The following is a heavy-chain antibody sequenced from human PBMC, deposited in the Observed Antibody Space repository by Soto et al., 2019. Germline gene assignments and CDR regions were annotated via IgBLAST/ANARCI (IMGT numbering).Heavy chain of an antibody. D-gene: IGHD6-13*01. J-gene: IGHJ4*02. V-gene: IGHV3-23*01. CDR2: IIDNGGST. CDR3: ARRVAAAGIDY. Sequence: GGSLRLSCAASGFTFSSYAMSWVRQAPGKGLEWVSDIIDNGGSTFYADSVKGRFTISRDNAKNSLYLQMNSLRAEDTAVYYCARRVAAAGIDYWGQGTLVTVSS. CDR1: GFTFSSYA.